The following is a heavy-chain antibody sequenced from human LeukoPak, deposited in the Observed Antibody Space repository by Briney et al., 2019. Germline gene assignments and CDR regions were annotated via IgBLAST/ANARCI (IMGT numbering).Heavy chain of an antibody. J-gene: IGHJ4*02. CDR3: ARNPSWGYYFDY. CDR2: ISAYDGNT. CDR1: GYTFTSYG. D-gene: IGHD2-2*01. V-gene: IGHV1-18*01. Sequence: ASVKVSFKASGYTFTSYGISWVRQAPGQGLEWMGWISAYDGNTNYAQKLQGRVTMTTDTSTSTAYMELRSLRSDDTAVYYCARNPSWGYYFDYWGQGTLVTVSS.